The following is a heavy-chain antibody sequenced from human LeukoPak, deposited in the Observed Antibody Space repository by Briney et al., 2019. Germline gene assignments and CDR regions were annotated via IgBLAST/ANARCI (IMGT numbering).Heavy chain of an antibody. D-gene: IGHD5-18*01. CDR2: INHSGST. J-gene: IGHJ6*03. CDR1: AGSFSAYY. V-gene: IGHV4-34*01. Sequence: SETLSLTCAVYAGSFSAYYWSWIRQPPGKGLEWIGEINHSGSTNYNPSLKSRVTISVDTSKNQFSLKQSSVTAADTAVYYCARPQYVDTAMVAWYMDVWGKGTTVTVSS. CDR3: ARPQYVDTAMVAWYMDV.